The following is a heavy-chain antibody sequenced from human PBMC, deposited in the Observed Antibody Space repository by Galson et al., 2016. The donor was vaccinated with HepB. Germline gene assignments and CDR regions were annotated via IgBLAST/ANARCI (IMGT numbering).Heavy chain of an antibody. CDR1: GFTFRSYG. V-gene: IGHV3-33*01. D-gene: IGHD3-10*01. Sequence: SCAASGFTFRSYGMHWVRQVPGKGLEWVAVIWYDGSHKFYVDSVKGRFTISRDNSKNTLFLQMNSLRAEDTAVYYCARNYHYGSGSYIPYFWGQGTRVTVST. J-gene: IGHJ3*01. CDR2: IWYDGSHK. CDR3: ARNYHYGSGSYIPYF.